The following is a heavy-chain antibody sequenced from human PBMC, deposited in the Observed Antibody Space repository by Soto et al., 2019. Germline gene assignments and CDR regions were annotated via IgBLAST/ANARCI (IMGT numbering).Heavy chain of an antibody. CDR1: GYTFTSYD. J-gene: IGHJ6*03. CDR2: MNPNSGNT. V-gene: IGHV1-8*01. CDR3: ARGSFGSGSYENYYYYYYMDV. Sequence: GASVKVSCKASGYTFTSYDINWVRQATGQGLEWMGWMNPNSGNTGYAQKFQGRVTMTRNTSISTAYMELSSLRSEDTAVYYCARGSFGSGSYENYYYYYYMDVWGKGTTVTVSS. D-gene: IGHD3-10*01.